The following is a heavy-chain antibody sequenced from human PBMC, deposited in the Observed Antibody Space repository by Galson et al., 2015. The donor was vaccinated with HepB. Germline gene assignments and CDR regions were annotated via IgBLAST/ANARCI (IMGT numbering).Heavy chain of an antibody. CDR3: VRDLRRALAGILGY. J-gene: IGHJ4*02. V-gene: IGHV3-33*01. CDR1: GFTFSSYG. CDR2: IWYAGSNK. Sequence: SLRLSCAASGFTFSSYGMHWVRQAPGKGLEWVAVIWYAGSNKYYADSVKGRFTISRDNSKNTLYLQMNSLRSEDTAVYYCVRDLRRALAGILGYWGQGTLVTVSS. D-gene: IGHD3-9*01.